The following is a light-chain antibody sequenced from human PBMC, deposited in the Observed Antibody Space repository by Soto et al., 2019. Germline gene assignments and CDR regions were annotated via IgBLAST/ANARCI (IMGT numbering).Light chain of an antibody. CDR2: DAS. CDR1: QSVDNW. J-gene: IGKJ1*01. Sequence: DIQMTQSPSTLSASVGDRVTINCRASQSVDNWLAWYQQKPGKAPNLLIYDASTLESWVPSRFSGSGSGTEFTLTISSLQPEDFATYFCLQHNSYPRTFGRGTKVDIK. V-gene: IGKV1-5*01. CDR3: LQHNSYPRT.